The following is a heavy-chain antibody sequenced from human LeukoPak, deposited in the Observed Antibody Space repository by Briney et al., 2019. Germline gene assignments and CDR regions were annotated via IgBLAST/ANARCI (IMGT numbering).Heavy chain of an antibody. CDR1: GGSMSSYY. CDR3: ARGARAGYNLEPFDY. D-gene: IGHD5-24*01. Sequence: SETLFLTCTVSGGSMSSYYWSWIRQPPGKGLKWIGYIYYSGSTKYNPSLKSRVTISVDTSKNQFSLKLSSVTAADTAVYCARGARAGYNLEPFDYWGQGTLVTVSS. CDR2: IYYSGST. J-gene: IGHJ4*02. V-gene: IGHV4-59*08.